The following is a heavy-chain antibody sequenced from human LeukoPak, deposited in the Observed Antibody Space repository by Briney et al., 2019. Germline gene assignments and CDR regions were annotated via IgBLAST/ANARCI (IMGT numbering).Heavy chain of an antibody. CDR3: AGYDSSGFYYYGMDV. J-gene: IGHJ6*02. CDR2: ISGSGGGT. CDR1: GFTFSIYA. D-gene: IGHD3-22*01. Sequence: GGSLRLSCAASGFTFSIYAMSWVRQAPGKGLEWVSAISGSGGGTYYADSVKGRFTISRDNSKNTLYLQMNSLRAEDTAVYYCAGYDSSGFYYYGMDVWGQGTTVTVSS. V-gene: IGHV3-23*01.